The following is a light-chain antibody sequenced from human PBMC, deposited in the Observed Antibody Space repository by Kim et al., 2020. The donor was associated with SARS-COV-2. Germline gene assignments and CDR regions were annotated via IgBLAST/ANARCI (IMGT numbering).Light chain of an antibody. CDR1: SSDVGGYNF. V-gene: IGLV2-8*01. Sequence: GQSVTTSCTGTSSDVGGYNFVSWYQQNPGKAPKLIIYEVTKRPSGVPGRFSGSKSGNTASLTVSGLQAEDEADYYCSSYTASYSWVFGGGTQLTVL. CDR3: SSYTASYSWV. CDR2: EVT. J-gene: IGLJ3*02.